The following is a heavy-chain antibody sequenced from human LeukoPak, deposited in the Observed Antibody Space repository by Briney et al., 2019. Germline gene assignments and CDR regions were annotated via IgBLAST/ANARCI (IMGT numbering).Heavy chain of an antibody. Sequence: PSETLSLTCTVSGGSISSSSYYWSWIRQPAGKGLEWIGRIYTSGSTNYNPSLKSRVTISVDTSKNQFSLKLSSVTAADTAVYYCARQGQIYQYNWDGRWFDPWGQGTLVTVSS. D-gene: IGHD1-20*01. V-gene: IGHV4-61*02. CDR2: IYTSGST. CDR3: ARQGQIYQYNWDGRWFDP. J-gene: IGHJ5*02. CDR1: GGSISSSSYY.